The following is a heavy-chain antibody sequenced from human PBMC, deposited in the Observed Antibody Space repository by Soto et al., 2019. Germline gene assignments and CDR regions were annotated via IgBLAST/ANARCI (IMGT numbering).Heavy chain of an antibody. CDR2: MNPNNGKT. D-gene: IGHD7-27*01. CDR3: AKGPRDWGFDY. Sequence: QVQLVQSGAEVKKPGASVKISCKASGYAFTSDDFNWVRQANGQGREWMGWMNPNNGKTAYAQKFQGRVTMTRDTPIRTAYMELSSLPSADTAVDYCAKGPRDWGFDYWGQVTLVTGAS. CDR1: GYAFTSDD. J-gene: IGHJ4*02. V-gene: IGHV1-8*01.